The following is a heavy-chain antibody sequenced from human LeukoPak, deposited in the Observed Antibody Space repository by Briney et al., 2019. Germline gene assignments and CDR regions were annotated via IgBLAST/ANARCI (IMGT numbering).Heavy chain of an antibody. Sequence: GGSLRLSCAASGFTFSSSAMDWVRQGPGKGLEWVSGISPSGTNTYYADSVKGRFTISRDNSKKTLYLQMNSLRAGDTAVYYCAKRLDGSGWWGFDYWGQGNLVTVSS. CDR3: AKRLDGSGWWGFDY. CDR1: GFTFSSSA. V-gene: IGHV3-23*01. CDR2: ISPSGTNT. J-gene: IGHJ4*02. D-gene: IGHD6-19*01.